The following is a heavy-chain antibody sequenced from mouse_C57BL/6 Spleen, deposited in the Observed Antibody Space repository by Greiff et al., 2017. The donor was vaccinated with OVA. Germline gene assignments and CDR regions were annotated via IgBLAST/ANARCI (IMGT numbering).Heavy chain of an antibody. D-gene: IGHD2-2*01. J-gene: IGHJ1*03. V-gene: IGHV1-53*01. CDR1: GYTFTSYW. Sequence: QVQLQQPGTELVRPGASVKLSCKASGYTFTSYWMHWVKQRPGQGLEWIGNIYPSNGGTNYNEKFKSKATLTVDKSSSTAYMQLSSLTSEDSAVYYCARSRGYDGYWYFDVWGKGTTVTVSS. CDR3: ARSRGYDGYWYFDV. CDR2: IYPSNGGT.